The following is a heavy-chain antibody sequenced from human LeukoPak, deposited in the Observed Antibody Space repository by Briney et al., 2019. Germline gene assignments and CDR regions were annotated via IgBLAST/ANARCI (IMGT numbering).Heavy chain of an antibody. V-gene: IGHV4-39*07. D-gene: IGHD3-22*01. Sequence: SETLSLTCTVSGDSISTSNSYWGWIRQPPGKGLEWIGSIYYSGNTYYNASLKSRVTISVDTSKNQFSLKLSSVTAADTAVYYCARVVVTMIVVVLDYWGQGTLVTVSS. J-gene: IGHJ4*02. CDR3: ARVVVTMIVVVLDY. CDR2: IYYSGNT. CDR1: GDSISTSNSY.